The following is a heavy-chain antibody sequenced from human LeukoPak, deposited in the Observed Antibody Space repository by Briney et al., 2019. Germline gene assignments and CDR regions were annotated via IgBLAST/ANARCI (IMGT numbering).Heavy chain of an antibody. CDR1: GFSFSSHA. CDR3: ANEIRPNDY. CDR2: ISISGDDT. V-gene: IGHV3-23*01. D-gene: IGHD4-17*01. Sequence: GGSLRLSCTTSGFSFSSHAMTWVRQAPGKGLEWLSAISISGDDTYYADSVKGRFTISRDNSKNTLYLQMNSLSADDTAMYYCANEIRPNDYWGQGTLVTVSS. J-gene: IGHJ4*02.